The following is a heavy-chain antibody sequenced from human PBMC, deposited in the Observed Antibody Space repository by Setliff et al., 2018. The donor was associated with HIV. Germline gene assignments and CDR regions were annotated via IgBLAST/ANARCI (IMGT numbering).Heavy chain of an antibody. Sequence: SLTCTVSRDSIRNGAYYWGWIRQPPGKGLEWIGSIYYSGSAYYNPSFKSRVTLSVDTSENQFSLRLSSVTAADTAVYFCARGGTVSADFDSWGQGTPVTVSS. CDR1: RDSIRNGAYY. J-gene: IGHJ4*02. V-gene: IGHV4-39*07. D-gene: IGHD6-19*01. CDR2: IYYSGSA. CDR3: ARGGTVSADFDS.